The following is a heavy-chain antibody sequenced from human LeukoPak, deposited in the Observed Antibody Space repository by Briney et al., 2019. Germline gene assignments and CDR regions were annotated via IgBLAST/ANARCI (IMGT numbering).Heavy chain of an antibody. CDR3: ARVRAYDSSGYVLAY. CDR1: GFTFSSYS. CDR2: ISSSSSYI. J-gene: IGHJ4*02. D-gene: IGHD3-22*01. Sequence: PGGSLRLSCAASGFTFSSYSMNWVRQAPGKGLEWVSSISSSSSYIYYADSVKGRFTISRDNAKNSLYLQMNSLRAEDTAVYYCARVRAYDSSGYVLAYWGQGTLVIVSS. V-gene: IGHV3-21*01.